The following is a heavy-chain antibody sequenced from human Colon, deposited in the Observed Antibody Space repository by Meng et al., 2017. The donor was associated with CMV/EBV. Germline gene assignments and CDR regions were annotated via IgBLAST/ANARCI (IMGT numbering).Heavy chain of an antibody. D-gene: IGHD6-13*01. J-gene: IGHJ4*02. V-gene: IGHV3-21*01. Sequence: GGSLRLSCAVSGFDFSTYTMNWVRQAPGRGLEWVSAISSSSTYIYYADSVKGRFTISRDNAKNSLCLQLNSLRAEDTAVYYCASVGYGYWGQGTLVTVSS. CDR3: ASVGYGY. CDR1: GFDFSTYT. CDR2: ISSSSTYI.